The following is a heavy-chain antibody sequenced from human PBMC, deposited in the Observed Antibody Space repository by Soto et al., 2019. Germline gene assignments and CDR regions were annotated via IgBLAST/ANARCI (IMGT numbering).Heavy chain of an antibody. D-gene: IGHD3-10*01. V-gene: IGHV2-5*02. CDR2: IYWDDDK. Sequence: QITLKESGPTLVKPTQTLTLTCTFSGFSLSTSGVGVGWIRQPPGKALECLALIYWDDDKRYSPSLKSRLTVTKDTSKHQVVLTMTNMDPMDTATYYCAHIPSYYQYNGFDPWGQGTLVTVSS. J-gene: IGHJ5*02. CDR1: GFSLSTSGVG. CDR3: AHIPSYYQYNGFDP.